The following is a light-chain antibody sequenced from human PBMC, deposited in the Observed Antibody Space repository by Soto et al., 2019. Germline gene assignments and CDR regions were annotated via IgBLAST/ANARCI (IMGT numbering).Light chain of an antibody. CDR2: GAS. V-gene: IGKV3-15*01. CDR1: QSVSTN. CDR3: QQYNNWPPKT. Sequence: VMTQSPATLSVSPGERAALSCRASQSVSTNLAWYQQKPGQAPRLLIYGASTRATGIPARFSGSGSGTEFTLTISSLQSEDFAVYYCQQYNNWPPKTFGQGTKVDI. J-gene: IGKJ1*01.